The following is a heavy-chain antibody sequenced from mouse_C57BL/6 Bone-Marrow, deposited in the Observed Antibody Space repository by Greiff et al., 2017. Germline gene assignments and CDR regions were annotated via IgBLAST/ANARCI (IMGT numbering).Heavy chain of an antibody. CDR3: TILRRGYAMDY. J-gene: IGHJ4*01. CDR2: IDPENGDT. CDR1: GFNIKDDY. Sequence: VHVKQSGAELVRPGASVKLSCTASGFNIKDDYMHWVKQRPEQGLEWIGWIDPENGDTEYASKFQGKATITADTSSNTAYLQLSSLTSEDTAVYYCTILRRGYAMDYWGQGTSVTVSS. V-gene: IGHV14-4*01. D-gene: IGHD1-1*01.